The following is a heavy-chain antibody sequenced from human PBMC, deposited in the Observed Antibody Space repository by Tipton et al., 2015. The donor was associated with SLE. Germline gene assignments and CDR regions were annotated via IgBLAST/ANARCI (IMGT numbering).Heavy chain of an antibody. CDR3: ASYSYDSSGSTHFDY. D-gene: IGHD3-22*01. CDR2: IFVSGVT. V-gene: IGHV4-61*02. J-gene: IGHJ4*02. Sequence: GLVKPSETLSLTCTVSGGSISSSTYSWNWIRQPAGKGLEWIGRIFVSGVTNYNASLKIRVTISLDMSNKQFSLRLSSVTAADTAMYYCASYSYDSSGSTHFDYWGQGTLVTVSS. CDR1: GGSISSSTYS.